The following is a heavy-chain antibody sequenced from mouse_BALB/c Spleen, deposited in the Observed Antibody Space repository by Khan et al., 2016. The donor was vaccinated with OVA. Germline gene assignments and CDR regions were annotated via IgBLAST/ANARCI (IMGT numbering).Heavy chain of an antibody. CDR3: ARVYGGDFDY. Sequence: EVELVESGPGLVKPSQSLSLNCTVTGYSITSDYAWNWIRQFPGNKLEWMGFISYSGNTKYNPSLKSRISITRDTSKNQFFLQLNSVTTEDTATYYCARVYGGDFDYWGQGTTLTVSS. CDR1: GYSITSDYA. D-gene: IGHD1-1*01. V-gene: IGHV3-2*02. CDR2: ISYSGNT. J-gene: IGHJ2*01.